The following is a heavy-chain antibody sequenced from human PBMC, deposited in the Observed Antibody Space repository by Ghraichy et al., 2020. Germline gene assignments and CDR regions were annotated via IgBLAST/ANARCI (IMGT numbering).Heavy chain of an antibody. CDR1: GFTFSTYS. Sequence: WGSLRLSCAASGFTFSTYSLNWVRQAPGKGLEWLSYISSSGSTIYYADSVKGRFTISRDNARNSLYLQMNSLRAEDTAVYYCARDYYDSSGAYYWGQGTLVTVSS. CDR3: ARDYYDSSGAYY. J-gene: IGHJ4*02. CDR2: ISSSGSTI. D-gene: IGHD3-22*01. V-gene: IGHV3-48*01.